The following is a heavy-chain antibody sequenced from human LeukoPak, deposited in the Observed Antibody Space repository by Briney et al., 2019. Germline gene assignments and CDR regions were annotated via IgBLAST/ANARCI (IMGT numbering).Heavy chain of an antibody. D-gene: IGHD3-16*01. J-gene: IGHJ6*03. V-gene: IGHV4-4*07. Sequence: SETLSLTCTVSGGSISSYYWSWIRQPAGKGLEWIGRIYTSGSTNYNPSLKSRVTMSVDTSKNQFSLKLSSVTAADTAVYYCARYAPLRGDGTWGFYYYYMDVWGKGTTVTVSS. CDR2: IYTSGST. CDR3: ARYAPLRGDGTWGFYYYYMDV. CDR1: GGSISSYY.